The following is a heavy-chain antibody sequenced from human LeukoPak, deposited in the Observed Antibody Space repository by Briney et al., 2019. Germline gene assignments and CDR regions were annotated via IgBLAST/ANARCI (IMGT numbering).Heavy chain of an antibody. CDR1: GFTFSSYG. Sequence: GRSLRLSCSASGFTFSSYGMHWVRQAPGKGLEWVAVIWYDGSYQYYADSVKGRFTISRDNSKNTLHLQMNSLRAEDTALYYCARKAVVPAARGMDVWGQGTTITASS. CDR2: IWYDGSYQ. D-gene: IGHD2-2*01. V-gene: IGHV3-33*01. CDR3: ARKAVVPAARGMDV. J-gene: IGHJ6*02.